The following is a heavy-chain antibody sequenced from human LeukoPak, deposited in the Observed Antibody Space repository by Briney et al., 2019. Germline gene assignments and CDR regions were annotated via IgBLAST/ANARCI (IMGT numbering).Heavy chain of an antibody. CDR1: GYTFTGYY. Sequence: ASVKVSCKASGYTFTGYYMHWVRQAPGQGLEWMGWINPNSGGTNYAQKFQGRVTMTRDTSISTAYMELSSLRSEDTAVYYCARGRAYYDSSGYGGLDPWGQGTLVTVSS. CDR3: ARGRAYYDSSGYGGLDP. V-gene: IGHV1-2*02. CDR2: INPNSGGT. D-gene: IGHD3-22*01. J-gene: IGHJ5*02.